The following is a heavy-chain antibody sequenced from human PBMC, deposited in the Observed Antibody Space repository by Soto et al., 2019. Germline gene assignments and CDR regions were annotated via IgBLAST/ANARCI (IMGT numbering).Heavy chain of an antibody. D-gene: IGHD5-12*01. CDR1: GFIFSNYA. Sequence: VQLLESGGGLVQPGGSLRLSCAASGFIFSNYAMTWVRQAPGKGLERVSTISGSGGTTYYTDSVKGRFTISRDNSKKTLYLQMDSLTAEDTAVYYCAKSLLRTTIGFEYWGQGSLVTFSS. V-gene: IGHV3-23*01. CDR3: AKSLLRTTIGFEY. CDR2: ISGSGGTT. J-gene: IGHJ4*02.